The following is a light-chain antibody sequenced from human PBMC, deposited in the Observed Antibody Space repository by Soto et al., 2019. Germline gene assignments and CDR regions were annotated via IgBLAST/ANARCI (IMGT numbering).Light chain of an antibody. CDR3: SSYTRSSTLV. J-gene: IGLJ2*01. CDR1: SSDVGGYNY. V-gene: IGLV2-14*01. CDR2: DVS. Sequence: QSALTQPASVSGSPGQSIPISCTGTSSDVGGYNYVSWYQQHPGKAPKLMIYDVSNRPSGVSNRFSGSKSGNTASLTISGLQAEDEAAYYCSSYTRSSTLVFGGGTKLTVL.